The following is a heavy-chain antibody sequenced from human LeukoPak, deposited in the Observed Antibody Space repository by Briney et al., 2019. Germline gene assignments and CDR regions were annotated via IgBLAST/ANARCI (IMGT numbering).Heavy chain of an antibody. CDR3: LRPHSSTRGDY. J-gene: IGHJ4*02. Sequence: ASVKVSCKASGGTFSSYAISWVRQAPGQGLEWMGGIIPIFGTANYAQKFQGRVTITADESTSTAYMELSSLRSEDTAVYYCLRPHSSTRGDYWGQGTLVTVSS. CDR2: IIPIFGTA. V-gene: IGHV1-69*01. D-gene: IGHD2-2*01. CDR1: GGTFSSYA.